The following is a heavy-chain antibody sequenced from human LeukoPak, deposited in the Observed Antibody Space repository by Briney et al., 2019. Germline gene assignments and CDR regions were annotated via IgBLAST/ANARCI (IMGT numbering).Heavy chain of an antibody. D-gene: IGHD3-9*01. CDR3: AREYYDILTGRNGFDY. J-gene: IGHJ4*02. CDR2: IYYSGST. V-gene: IGHV4-59*01. Sequence: IYYSGSTNYNPSLKSRVTISVDTSKNQFSLKLSSVTAADTAVYYCAREYYDILTGRNGFDYWGQGTLVTVSS.